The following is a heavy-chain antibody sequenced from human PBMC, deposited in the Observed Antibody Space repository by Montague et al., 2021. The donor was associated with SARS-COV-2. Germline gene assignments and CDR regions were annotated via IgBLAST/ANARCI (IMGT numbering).Heavy chain of an antibody. J-gene: IGHJ6*03. CDR2: INHGGST. CDR1: GTPFSGYY. V-gene: IGHV4-34*01. CDR3: ARLRDGVVPSPILGVGPYYSYYYMDV. Sequence: SETLSLTCAVHGTPFSGYYWNWIRQPPGKGLEWIGEINHGGSTKYSPSLKSRLTISAETSRNQFSLKLTSVAAADTAVYYCARLRDGVVPSPILGVGPYYSYYYMDVWGSGTTVTVSS. D-gene: IGHD3-10*01.